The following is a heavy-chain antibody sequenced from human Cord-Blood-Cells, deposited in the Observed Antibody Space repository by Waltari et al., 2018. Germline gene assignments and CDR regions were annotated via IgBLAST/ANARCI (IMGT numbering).Heavy chain of an antibody. J-gene: IGHJ4*02. CDR2: INHSGST. CDR3: ARSSSIAARGWDY. CDR1: GGSFIGYY. V-gene: IGHV4-34*01. Sequence: QVQLQQWGAGLLKPSETLSLTCAVYGGSFIGYYWGWFRQPPGKGLEWIGEINHSGSTNYNPSLKSRVTISVDTAKNQFSLKLSSVTAADTAVYYCARSSSIAARGWDYWGQGTLVTVSS. D-gene: IGHD6-6*01.